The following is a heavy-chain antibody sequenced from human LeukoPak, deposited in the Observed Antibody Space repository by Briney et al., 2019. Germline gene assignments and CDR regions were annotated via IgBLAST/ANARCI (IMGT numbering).Heavy chain of an antibody. V-gene: IGHV1-2*02. D-gene: IGHD2-2*02. Sequence: ASVKVSCKASGYTFTGYYMHWVRQAPGQGLEWMGWINPNSGGTNYAQKFQGRVTMTRDTSISTAYMELSRLRSDDTAVYYCARDHSYCSSTSCYRVDYMDVWGKGTTVTVSS. CDR2: INPNSGGT. CDR3: ARDHSYCSSTSCYRVDYMDV. CDR1: GYTFTGYY. J-gene: IGHJ6*03.